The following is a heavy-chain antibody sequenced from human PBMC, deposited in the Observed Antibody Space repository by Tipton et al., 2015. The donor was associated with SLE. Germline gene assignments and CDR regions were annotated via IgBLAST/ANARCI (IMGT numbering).Heavy chain of an antibody. J-gene: IGHJ4*02. CDR2: IYYSGSA. CDR3: ASGNPVMPL. Sequence: TLSLTCTVSGGSISSYYWSWIRQPPGKGLEWIGYIYYSGSANCNPSLKSRVTISVDTSKNQFSLMLSSLTAADTAVYYCASGNPVMPLWGQGTLVTVSS. D-gene: IGHD1-1*01. V-gene: IGHV4-59*01. CDR1: GGSISSYY.